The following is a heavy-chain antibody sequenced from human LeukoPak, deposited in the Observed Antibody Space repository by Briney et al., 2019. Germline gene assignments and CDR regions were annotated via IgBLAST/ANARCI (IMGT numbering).Heavy chain of an antibody. J-gene: IGHJ4*02. V-gene: IGHV4-34*01. CDR3: ARGRSSSSLHVEFDY. CDR2: INHSGST. Sequence: PSETLSLTCAVYGGSFSGYYWSWIRQPPGKGLGWIGEINHSGSTNYNPSLKSRVTISVDTSKNQFSLKLSSVTAADTAVYYCARGRSSSSLHVEFDYWGQGTLVTVSS. D-gene: IGHD6-6*01. CDR1: GGSFSGYY.